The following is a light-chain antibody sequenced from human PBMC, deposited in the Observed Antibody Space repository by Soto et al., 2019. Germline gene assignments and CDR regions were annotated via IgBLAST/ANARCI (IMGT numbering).Light chain of an antibody. J-gene: IGKJ5*01. CDR3: QQRGEWPPGAT. CDR1: QTIDSSY. Sequence: ELVLTQSPGTLSLSPGERATLSCRASQTIDSSYLAWLRQKPGQAPRLLIYDASNRATGIPARFSGSGSGTDFTLTISSLEPEDFAVYYCQQRGEWPPGATFGQGTRLEI. V-gene: IGKV3-11*01. CDR2: DAS.